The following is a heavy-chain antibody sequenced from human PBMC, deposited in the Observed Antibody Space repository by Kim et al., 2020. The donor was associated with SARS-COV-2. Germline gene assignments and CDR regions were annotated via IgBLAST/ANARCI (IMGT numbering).Heavy chain of an antibody. J-gene: IGHJ6*02. Sequence: SETLSLTCAVYGGSFSGYYWSWIRQPPGKGLEWIGEINHSGSTNYNPSLKSRVTISVDTSKNQFSLKLSSVTAADTAVYYCARGVGAVAGSLRDYYYYYGIDVWGQGTTVTVSS. V-gene: IGHV4-34*01. D-gene: IGHD6-19*01. CDR2: INHSGST. CDR1: GGSFSGYY. CDR3: ARGVGAVAGSLRDYYYYYGIDV.